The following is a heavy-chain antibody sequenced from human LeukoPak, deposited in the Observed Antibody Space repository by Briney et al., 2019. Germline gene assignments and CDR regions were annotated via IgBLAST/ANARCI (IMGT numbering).Heavy chain of an antibody. CDR3: ARRDGLGAFDI. Sequence: GESLKISCRGSGYRFTNYWIGWVRQMPGKGLEWMGIISYVEPDTRYSPSFQGQVTISADKSISTAYLQWSSLKASDTAMYYCARRDGLGAFDIWGQGTRVTVSS. CDR2: ISYVEPDT. J-gene: IGHJ3*02. V-gene: IGHV5-51*01. CDR1: GYRFTNYW. D-gene: IGHD5-24*01.